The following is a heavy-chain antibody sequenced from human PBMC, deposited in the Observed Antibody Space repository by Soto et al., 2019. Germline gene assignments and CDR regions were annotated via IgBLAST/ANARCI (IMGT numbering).Heavy chain of an antibody. J-gene: IGHJ4*02. CDR3: AKTIVAASGYYFDH. CDR1: GFSFGDSY. V-gene: IGHV3-11*06. D-gene: IGHD2-21*01. CDR2: ISGGSSYT. Sequence: QVQLVESGGGVVKPGGSLGLACAASGFSFGDSYMSWGRQAPGKGLEWILYISGGSSYTNYADSVKGRLTISRDNAKRSLYLEMNSPRADDTAVYYCAKTIVAASGYYFDHWGQGNLVTVSS.